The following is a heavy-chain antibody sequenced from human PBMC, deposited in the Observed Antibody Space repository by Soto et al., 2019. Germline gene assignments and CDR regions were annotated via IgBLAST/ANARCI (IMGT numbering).Heavy chain of an antibody. CDR1: GGTFSSYS. Sequence: QVQLVQSGAEVKKPGSSVKVSCKASGGTFSSYSISWVRQAPGQGLEWMGRIIPIVGIANYAQKFQGRVTIKPDKSTSTAYMELSSLRSEDTAVYYCARVGYCSGGSCDHIVNWGQGTLVTVSS. CDR3: ARVGYCSGGSCDHIVN. D-gene: IGHD2-15*01. V-gene: IGHV1-69*02. J-gene: IGHJ4*02. CDR2: IIPIVGIA.